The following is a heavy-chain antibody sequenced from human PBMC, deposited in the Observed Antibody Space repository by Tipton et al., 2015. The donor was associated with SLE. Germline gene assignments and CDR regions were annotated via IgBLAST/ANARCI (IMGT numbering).Heavy chain of an antibody. D-gene: IGHD3-22*01. V-gene: IGHV4/OR15-8*02. Sequence: LRLSCVASGLSFSSYWMTWVRQAPGKGLEWIGEIKSRVTMSMDMSKNQLSLKLSSVTAADTAVYYCARGVAYYYDFGALDIWGQGTMVTVSS. CDR3: ARGVAYYYDFGALDI. CDR2: I. J-gene: IGHJ3*02. CDR1: GLSFSSYW.